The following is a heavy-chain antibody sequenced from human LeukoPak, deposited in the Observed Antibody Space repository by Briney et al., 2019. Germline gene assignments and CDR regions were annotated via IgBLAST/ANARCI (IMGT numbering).Heavy chain of an antibody. CDR1: GFTFSSYG. CDR3: AKDHTTMGLSGY. CDR2: ISYDGSDK. J-gene: IGHJ4*02. V-gene: IGHV3-30*18. Sequence: PGGSLRLSCAASGFTFSSYGMHWVRQAPGKGLEWVAIISYDGSDKYYADSVKGRFTISRDNSKNTLYLQMNSLRTEDTAVYYCAKDHTTMGLSGYWGQGTLVTVSS. D-gene: IGHD3-16*02.